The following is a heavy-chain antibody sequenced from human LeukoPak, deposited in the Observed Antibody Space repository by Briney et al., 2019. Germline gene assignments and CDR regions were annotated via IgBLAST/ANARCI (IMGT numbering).Heavy chain of an antibody. CDR1: GGSFSDYY. V-gene: IGHV4-34*01. J-gene: IGHJ4*02. Sequence: SETLSLTCAVYGGSFSDYYWRWLRQPPGKVLEWIGGINHSGSTNYNPSLKSRVIISVDTSKNQFSLKLSSVTAADTAVYYCARHHFWSGYYPRPLDYWGQGTVVTVSS. D-gene: IGHD3-3*02. CDR2: INHSGST. CDR3: ARHHFWSGYYPRPLDY.